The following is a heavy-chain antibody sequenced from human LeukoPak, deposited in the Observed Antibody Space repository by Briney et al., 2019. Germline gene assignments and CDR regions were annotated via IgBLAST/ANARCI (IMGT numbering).Heavy chain of an antibody. CDR3: ARQTGAGLFILP. V-gene: IGHV4-34*01. J-gene: IGHJ4*02. Sequence: SETLSLTCTVSGGSISSYYGTWIRQPPGKGLEWIGEINHSGSTNYNPSLKSRVTISVDTSKNQFSLKLSSVTAADTAVYYCARQTGAGLFILPGGQGTLVTVSS. CDR2: INHSGST. CDR1: GGSISSYY. D-gene: IGHD3-3*01.